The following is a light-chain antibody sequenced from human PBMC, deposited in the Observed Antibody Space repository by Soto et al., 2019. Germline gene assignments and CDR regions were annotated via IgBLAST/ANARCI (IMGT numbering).Light chain of an antibody. CDR3: AAWDDSLNGVV. CDR1: SSNIGSNT. V-gene: IGLV1-44*01. Sequence: QSVLTQPPSASGTPGQRVTISCSGSSSNIGSNTVNWYQQLPGTAPKLLIYSNNQRPSGVPDQFSGSKSGTSASLAICGLQSEDEADYYCAAWDDSLNGVVFGGGIKLTVL. J-gene: IGLJ2*01. CDR2: SNN.